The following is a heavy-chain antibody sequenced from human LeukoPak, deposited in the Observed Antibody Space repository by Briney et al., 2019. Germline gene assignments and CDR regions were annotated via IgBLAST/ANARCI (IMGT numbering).Heavy chain of an antibody. Sequence: PGGSLRLSCAASGFTFSSYGMSWVRQAPGKGLEWVSAISGSGGSTYYADSVKGRFTISRDNAKNSLYLQMNSLRAEDTAVYYCARAPSGVGATIMGRWSVYWGQGTLVTVSS. V-gene: IGHV3-23*01. CDR2: ISGSGGST. J-gene: IGHJ4*02. CDR3: ARAPSGVGATIMGRWSVY. D-gene: IGHD1-26*01. CDR1: GFTFSSYG.